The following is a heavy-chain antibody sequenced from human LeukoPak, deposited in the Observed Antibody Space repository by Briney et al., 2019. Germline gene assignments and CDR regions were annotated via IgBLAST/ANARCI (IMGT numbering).Heavy chain of an antibody. V-gene: IGHV3-7*01. CDR2: TKEDGSQK. D-gene: IGHD3-22*01. CDR1: LGSHW. J-gene: IGHJ4*02. CDR3: ARTLAARHTSGYIDY. Sequence: GFLRLSCVGALGSHWMGWVRQAPGKGLEGVANTKEDGSQKSYMDSVKGRFTISRDNGKNSLYLRMNSLRAEDTAVYYCARTLAARHTSGYIDYWGQGTLVTVSS.